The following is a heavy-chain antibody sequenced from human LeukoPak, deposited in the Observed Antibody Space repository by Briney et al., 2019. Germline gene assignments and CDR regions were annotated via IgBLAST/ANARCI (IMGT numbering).Heavy chain of an antibody. CDR3: ARLTYYGDYGEFDN. D-gene: IGHD4-17*01. J-gene: IGHJ4*02. CDR1: GGSISSSTYY. Sequence: SETLSLTCTVSGGSISSSTYYWVWIRQPPGKGLEWIGSIYYTGSTYYNPSLRSRVTISVDTSKNQFSLKLTSVTAADTAVYYCARLTYYGDYGEFDNWGQGTLVTVSS. CDR2: IYYTGST. V-gene: IGHV4-39*07.